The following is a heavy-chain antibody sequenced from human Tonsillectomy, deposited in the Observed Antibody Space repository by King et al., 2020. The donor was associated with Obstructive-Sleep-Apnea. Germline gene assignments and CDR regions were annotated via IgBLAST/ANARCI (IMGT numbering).Heavy chain of an antibody. J-gene: IGHJ5*02. CDR1: GFTFSSYW. CDR2: IKQDGSEK. D-gene: IGHD6-13*01. Sequence: VQLVESGGGLVQPGGSLRLSCAASGFTFSSYWMSWVRQAPGKGLEWVANIKQDGSEKYYVDSVKGRFTISRDNAKNSLYLQMNSLRAEDTAVYYCARDRGRSSSWYRLVGFDPWGQGTLVTVSS. V-gene: IGHV3-7*01. CDR3: ARDRGRSSSWYRLVGFDP.